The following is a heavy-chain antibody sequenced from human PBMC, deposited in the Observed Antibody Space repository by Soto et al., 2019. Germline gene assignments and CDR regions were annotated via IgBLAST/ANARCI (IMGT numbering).Heavy chain of an antibody. J-gene: IGHJ4*02. D-gene: IGHD3-10*01. CDR2: IYSGGST. CDR1: GFTVSSNY. V-gene: IGHV3-53*01. Sequence: GGSLRLSCAASGFTVSSNYMSWVRQAPGKGLEWVSVIYSGGSTYYADSVKGRFTISRDNSKNTLYLQMNSLRAEDTAVYYCARNTYYYGSGPRFDYWGQGTLVTVSS. CDR3: ARNTYYYGSGPRFDY.